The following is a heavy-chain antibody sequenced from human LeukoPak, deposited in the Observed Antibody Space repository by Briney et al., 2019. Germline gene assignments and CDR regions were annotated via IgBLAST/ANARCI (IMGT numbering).Heavy chain of an antibody. CDR3: ARDRRDAYYYTYYYMAV. CDR1: GFTFSSYW. J-gene: IGHJ6*03. V-gene: IGHV3-7*01. Sequence: GGSLRLSCGASGFTFSSYWMSWVRQAPGKGPEWVANIKQDGNEKYYVDSVKGRFTISRDNAKNSLYLQMNSLRPEDTAVYYCARDRRDAYYYTYYYMAVWGKGTTVTVSS. CDR2: IKQDGNEK.